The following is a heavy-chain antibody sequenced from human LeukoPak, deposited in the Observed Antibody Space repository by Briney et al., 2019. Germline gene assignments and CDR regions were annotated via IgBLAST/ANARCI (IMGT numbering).Heavy chain of an antibody. J-gene: IGHJ4*02. V-gene: IGHV3-23*01. CDR1: GFTFSSYA. CDR2: ISGSGGST. CDR3: AKLYDYDNSGYTY. D-gene: IGHD3-22*01. Sequence: GGSLRLSCAASGFTFSSYAMSWVRQAPGMGLEWVSGISGSGGSTYCADSVKGRFTISRDNSKNTLYLQMNSLRAEDTAVYYCAKLYDYDNSGYTYWGQGTLVTVSS.